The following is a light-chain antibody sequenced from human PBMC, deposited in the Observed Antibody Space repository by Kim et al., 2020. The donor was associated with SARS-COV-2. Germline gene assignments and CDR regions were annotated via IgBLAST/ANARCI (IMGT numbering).Light chain of an antibody. CDR3: QAWDSGITYV. Sequence: VSPGKPASITCSGDKLGDKDVCWYQQKPGQSPVLVIYQDTKRPSGIPGRFSGSTSGNTATLTIGGTQAMDEADYYCQAWDSGITYVFGTGTKVTVL. V-gene: IGLV3-1*01. CDR2: QDT. J-gene: IGLJ1*01. CDR1: KLGDKD.